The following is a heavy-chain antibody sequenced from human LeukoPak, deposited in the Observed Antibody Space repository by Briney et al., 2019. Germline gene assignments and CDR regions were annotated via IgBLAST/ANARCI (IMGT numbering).Heavy chain of an antibody. J-gene: IGHJ5*02. Sequence: GASVKVSCKASGYTFTGYYMHWVRQAPGQGLEWIGWINPNSGGTNYAQKFKGRVTMTRDTCISTVYMEMSRLRSDDTAVYYCARVGCSSTSCYDNWFDPWGQGTLVTVSS. CDR2: INPNSGGT. D-gene: IGHD2-2*01. CDR1: GYTFTGYY. CDR3: ARVGCSSTSCYDNWFDP. V-gene: IGHV1-2*02.